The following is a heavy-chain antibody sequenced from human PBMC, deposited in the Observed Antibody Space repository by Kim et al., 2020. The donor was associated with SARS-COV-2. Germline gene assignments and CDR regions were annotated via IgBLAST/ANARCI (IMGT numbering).Heavy chain of an antibody. D-gene: IGHD6-6*01. CDR1: GGTFSSYA. CDR2: IIPIFGTA. CDR3: ARTTPALVNFDY. J-gene: IGHJ4*02. V-gene: IGHV1-69*13. Sequence: SVKVSCKASGGTFSSYAISWVRQAPGQGLEWMGGIIPIFGTANYAQKFQGRVTITADESTSTAYMELSSLRSEDTAVYYCARTTPALVNFDYWGQGTLVTVSS.